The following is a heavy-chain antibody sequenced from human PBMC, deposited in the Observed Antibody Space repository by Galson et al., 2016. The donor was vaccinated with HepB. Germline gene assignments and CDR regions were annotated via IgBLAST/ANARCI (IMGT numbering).Heavy chain of an antibody. J-gene: IGHJ5*02. CDR1: GFTFSSHA. CDR2: ITGSGGTT. D-gene: IGHD2-15*01. CDR3: AKHCDPGGSSP. Sequence: SLRLSCAASGFTFSSHAMSWVRQAPGKGLEWVSSITGSGGTTYYTDSVKGRFTISRDNSKNTLHLQMNSLRAEDTAVYYCAKHCDPGGSSPWGQGTLVTVSS. V-gene: IGHV3-23*01.